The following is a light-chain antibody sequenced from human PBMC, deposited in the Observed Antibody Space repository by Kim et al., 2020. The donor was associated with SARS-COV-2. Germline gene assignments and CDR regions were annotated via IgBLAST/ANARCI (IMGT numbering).Light chain of an antibody. V-gene: IGKV1-27*01. CDR1: KDNSNY. J-gene: IGKJ1*01. Sequence: ASVGDRVTITCRARKDNSNYLAWYQQKPGKVPELLIYGASALKAGVPYRISGSGAGTDFALTIISQQPEDVATYYSQNYKSAPRTFGQGTKVDIK. CDR2: GAS. CDR3: QNYKSAPRT.